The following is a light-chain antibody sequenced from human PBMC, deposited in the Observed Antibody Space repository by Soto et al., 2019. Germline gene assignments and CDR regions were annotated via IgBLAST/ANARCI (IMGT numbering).Light chain of an antibody. CDR1: QSISSW. CDR2: KAS. J-gene: IGKJ3*01. V-gene: IGKV1-5*03. Sequence: DIQMTQSPSTLSASVGDRVTITCRASQSISSWLAWYRQKPGKAPKLLIYKASTLESGVPSRFSGSASGTDFTLTISSLQPEDFAAYYCQQSSSFPLTFGPGTKVD. CDR3: QQSSSFPLT.